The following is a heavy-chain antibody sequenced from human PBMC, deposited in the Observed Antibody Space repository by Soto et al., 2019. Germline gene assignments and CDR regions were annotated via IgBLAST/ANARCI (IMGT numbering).Heavy chain of an antibody. V-gene: IGHV4-61*08. Sequence: PSETLSLTCTVSGVSISSGDYYWSWIRQPPGKGLEWIGYIYYSGSTNYNPSLKSRVTISVDTSKNQFSLKLSSVTAADTAVYYCARYLSSSWYPNNWFDPWGQGTLVTVSS. CDR2: IYYSGST. J-gene: IGHJ5*02. CDR1: GVSISSGDYY. CDR3: ARYLSSSWYPNNWFDP. D-gene: IGHD6-13*01.